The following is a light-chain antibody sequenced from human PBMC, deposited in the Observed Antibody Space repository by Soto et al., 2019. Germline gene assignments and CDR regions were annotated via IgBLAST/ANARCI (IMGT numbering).Light chain of an antibody. V-gene: IGKV1-27*01. CDR2: AAS. CDR1: QGISNY. J-gene: IGKJ5*01. Sequence: DIQMTKSPSSLSASVGDRVTITCRASQGISNYLAWYQQKPGKVPKLLIYAASTLQSGVPSRFSGSGSGTDFTLTISRLQPEDIATYYCQQYENLPTFGQGTRLEIK. CDR3: QQYENLPT.